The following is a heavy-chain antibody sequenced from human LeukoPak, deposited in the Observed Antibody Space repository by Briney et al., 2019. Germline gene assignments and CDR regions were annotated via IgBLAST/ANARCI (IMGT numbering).Heavy chain of an antibody. J-gene: IGHJ3*02. CDR3: TREYGFMTTVFHAFDI. V-gene: IGHV4-39*07. CDR2: VYYSGNT. Sequence: SETLSLTCTVSAGSIPSSSYYWGWIRQPPGKGLEWIGSVYYSGNTYYNSSLKSRVTISVDTSKNQFSLKLSSVTAADTAIYYCTREYGFMTTVFHAFDIWGRGTMVTVSS. CDR1: AGSIPSSSYY. D-gene: IGHD4-17*01.